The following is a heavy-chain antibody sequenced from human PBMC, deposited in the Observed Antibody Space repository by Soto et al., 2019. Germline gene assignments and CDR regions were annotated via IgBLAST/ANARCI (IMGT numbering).Heavy chain of an antibody. CDR3: ARGRYYYDSSGYLDAFDI. D-gene: IGHD3-22*01. CDR2: FDPEDGEY. Sequence: ASVKVSCKVSGYTLTDLCIHWVRQAPGKGLEWMGGFDPEDGEYIYTQKLQGRVTMTEDTSADTAHMELSSLRNEDTAVYYCARGRYYYDSSGYLDAFDIWG. V-gene: IGHV1-24*01. CDR1: GYTLTDLC. J-gene: IGHJ3*02.